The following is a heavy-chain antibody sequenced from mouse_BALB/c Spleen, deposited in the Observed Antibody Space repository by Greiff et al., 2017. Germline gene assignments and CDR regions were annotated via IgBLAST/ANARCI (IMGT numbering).Heavy chain of an antibody. J-gene: IGHJ4*01. Sequence: QVQLQQSGAELVRPGTSVKVSCKASGYAFTNYLIEWVKQRPGQGLEWIGVINPGSGGTNYNEKFKGKATLTADKSSSTAYMQLSSLTSDDSAVYFCARRVYGYDRDHWSQRPSDTVPS. CDR2: INPGSGGT. CDR3: ARRVYGYDRDH. V-gene: IGHV1-54*01. CDR1: GYAFTNYL. D-gene: IGHD1-1*01.